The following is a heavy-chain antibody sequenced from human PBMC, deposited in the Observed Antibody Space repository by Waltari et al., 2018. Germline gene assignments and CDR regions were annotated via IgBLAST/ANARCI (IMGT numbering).Heavy chain of an antibody. CDR3: ARDPSGSYPGDY. CDR1: GFPVRSNY. D-gene: IGHD1-26*01. Sequence: EVQLVVSGGGLLQPGGSMRLPCAASGFPVRSNYMTWVRQAPGKGLEWLSVIYKGGSTYYADSVKGRFTISRDNSKNTLYLQMNSLRAEDTAVYYCARDPSGSYPGDYWGQGTLVTVSS. CDR2: IYKGGST. J-gene: IGHJ4*02. V-gene: IGHV3-53*01.